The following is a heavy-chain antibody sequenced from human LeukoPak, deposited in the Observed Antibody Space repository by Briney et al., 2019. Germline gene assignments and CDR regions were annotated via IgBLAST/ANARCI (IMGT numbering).Heavy chain of an antibody. V-gene: IGHV3-30*02. D-gene: IGHD1-26*01. CDR2: IRYDGSYK. CDR3: AKDPNSGSYYSGTNGFDP. Sequence: PGGSLRLSCAASGFIFSSYGMHWVRQAPGKGLEWVAFIRYDGSYKYYADSVKGRFTISRDNSKNMLYLQMNSLRAEDTAVYYCAKDPNSGSYYSGTNGFDPWGQGTLVTVSS. CDR1: GFIFSSYG. J-gene: IGHJ5*02.